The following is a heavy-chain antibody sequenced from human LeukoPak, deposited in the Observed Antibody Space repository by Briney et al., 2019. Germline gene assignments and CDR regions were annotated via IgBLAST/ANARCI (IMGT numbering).Heavy chain of an antibody. CDR3: AKDLPFEGSIDY. V-gene: IGHV3-23*01. CDR2: ISGSGGST. Sequence: GGSLRLSCAASGFTFSSYAMSWVRQAPGKGLEWVSIISGSGGSTYYADSMKGRFTISRDNSKNTLNLQMNSLRAEDTAVYYCAKDLPFEGSIDYWGQGTLVTVSS. D-gene: IGHD3-10*01. J-gene: IGHJ4*02. CDR1: GFTFSSYA.